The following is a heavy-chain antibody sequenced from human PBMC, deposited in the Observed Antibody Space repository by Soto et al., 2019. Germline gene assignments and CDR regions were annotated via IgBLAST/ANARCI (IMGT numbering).Heavy chain of an antibody. V-gene: IGHV4-59*01. CDR1: GGSISSYY. J-gene: IGHJ6*02. D-gene: IGHD3-9*01. CDR3: ARTGGRSSPGYYFFGMDV. CDR2: IYNSGSS. Sequence: QVQLQESGPGLVKPSETLSLTCTVSGGSISSYYWSWIRQAPGEGLEWIGYIYNSGSSNYNPSLKSRVNITMDKPKNQFSLKLSSVTSADTAVYYCARTGGRSSPGYYFFGMDVWCPGATVTVSS.